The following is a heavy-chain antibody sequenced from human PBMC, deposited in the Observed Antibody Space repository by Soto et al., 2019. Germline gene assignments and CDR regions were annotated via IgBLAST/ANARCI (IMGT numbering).Heavy chain of an antibody. CDR1: GYTFTSYG. CDR3: ARGGGDIVVVPAAIASPYYYGMDV. Sequence: ASGKVSCKASGYTFTSYGIIWVRQAPGQGLEWMGWISAYNGNTNYAQKLQGRVTMTTDTSTSTAYMELSSLRSEDTAVYYCARGGGDIVVVPAAIASPYYYGMDVWGQGTTVTVSS. D-gene: IGHD2-2*01. J-gene: IGHJ6*02. CDR2: ISAYNGNT. V-gene: IGHV1-18*01.